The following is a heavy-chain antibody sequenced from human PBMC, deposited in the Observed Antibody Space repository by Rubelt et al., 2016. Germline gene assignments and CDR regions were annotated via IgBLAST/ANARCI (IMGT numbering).Heavy chain of an antibody. Sequence: LGWVGIINPSGGSTSYAQKFQGRVTMTRDTSTSTVYMELSSLRSEDTAVYYCAREWGIAAAGPFHYWGQGTLVTVSS. CDR3: AREWGIAAAGPFHY. J-gene: IGHJ4*02. V-gene: IGHV1-46*01. D-gene: IGHD6-13*01. CDR2: INPSGGST.